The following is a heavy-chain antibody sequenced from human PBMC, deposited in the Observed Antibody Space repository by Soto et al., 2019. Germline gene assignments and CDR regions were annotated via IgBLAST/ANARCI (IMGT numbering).Heavy chain of an antibody. CDR2: ISYDGSNK. J-gene: IGHJ4*02. CDR3: XXXXSGSGD. D-gene: IGHD3-10*01. Sequence: QVQLVESGGGVVQPGRSLRLSCAAXXFXFXXYAMHWVRXAPGKGLEWVAVISYDGSNKYYADSVKGRFTISRDNSKNTLYLQMNSLRAEXXAVXXXXXXXSGSGDWGQGTLVTVSS. V-gene: IGHV3-30-3*01. CDR1: XFXFXXYA.